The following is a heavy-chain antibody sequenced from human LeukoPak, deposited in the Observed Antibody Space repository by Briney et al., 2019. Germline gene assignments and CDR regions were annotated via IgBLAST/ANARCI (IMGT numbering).Heavy chain of an antibody. CDR2: IFSGGRT. V-gene: IGHV3-66*01. Sequence: GGSLRLSCAASGFNVSRNYMSWVRQAPGKGLEWVSVIFSGGRTYYADSVKGRFTISRDNSKNTLYLQMNSLRAEDSAVYYCARGKVGSYCFDYWGQGTLVTVSS. CDR1: GFNVSRNY. J-gene: IGHJ4*02. CDR3: ARGKVGSYCFDY. D-gene: IGHD1-26*01.